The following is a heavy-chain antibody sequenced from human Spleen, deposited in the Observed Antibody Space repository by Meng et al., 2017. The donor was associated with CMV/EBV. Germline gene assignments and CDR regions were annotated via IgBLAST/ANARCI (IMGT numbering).Heavy chain of an antibody. CDR1: GGSIRSSSYY. V-gene: IGHV4-39*07. CDR2: IYYSGST. CDR3: ARVSENNWFDP. Sequence: SETLSLTCTVSGGSIRSSSYYWGWIRQSPGKGLEWIGTIYYSGSTYYTPSLKSRVTISVDTSKNQFSLKLSSVTAADTAVYYCARVSENNWFDPWGQGTLVTVSS. D-gene: IGHD3-3*02. J-gene: IGHJ5*02.